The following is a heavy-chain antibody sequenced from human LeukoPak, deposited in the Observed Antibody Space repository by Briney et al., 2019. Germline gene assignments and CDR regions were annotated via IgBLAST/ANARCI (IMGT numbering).Heavy chain of an antibody. CDR3: ARDSGGATLDY. V-gene: IGHV1-46*01. D-gene: IGHD1-26*01. CDR2: INPSGGST. CDR1: GYTFTGYY. J-gene: IGHJ4*02. Sequence: GASVKVSCKASGYTFTGYYMHWVRQAPGQGLEWMGIINPSGGSTSYAQKFQGRVTMTRDTSTSTVYMELSSLRSEDTAVYYCARDSGGATLDYWGQGTLVTVSS.